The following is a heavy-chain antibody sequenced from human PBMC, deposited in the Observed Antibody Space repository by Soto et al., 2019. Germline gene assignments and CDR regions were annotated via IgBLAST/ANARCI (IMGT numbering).Heavy chain of an antibody. D-gene: IGHD6-19*01. CDR3: ARAPSYNSGWPFDY. CDR2: TYYRSKWYN. J-gene: IGHJ4*02. V-gene: IGHV6-1*01. Sequence: PSQTLSLTCAISGDSVSSNSAAWNWIRQSPSRGLEWLGRTYYRSKWYNDYAVSVRSRITINPDTSKNQFSLQLNSVTPDDTAVYYCARAPSYNSGWPFDYWRQGTQVTVSS. CDR1: GDSVSSNSAA.